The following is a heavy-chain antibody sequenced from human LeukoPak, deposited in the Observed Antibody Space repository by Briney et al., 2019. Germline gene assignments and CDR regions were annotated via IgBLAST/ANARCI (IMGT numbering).Heavy chain of an antibody. V-gene: IGHV3-73*01. J-gene: IGHJ4*02. CDR2: IRSKANSYAT. CDR3: TRPSYDYVWGSSPDY. CDR1: GFTFSGSA. Sequence: GGSLRLSCAASGFTFSGSATHWVRQASGKGLEWVGRIRSKANSYATAYAASVKGRFTISRDDSKNTAYLQMNSLKTEDTAVYYCTRPSYDYVWGSSPDYWGQGTLVTVSS. D-gene: IGHD3-16*01.